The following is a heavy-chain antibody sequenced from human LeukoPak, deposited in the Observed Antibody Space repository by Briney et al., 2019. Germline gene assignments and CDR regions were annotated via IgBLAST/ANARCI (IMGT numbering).Heavy chain of an antibody. CDR3: ARDLYYGSGTVDY. V-gene: IGHV3-48*02. D-gene: IGHD3-10*01. Sequence: PGGSLRLSCAASGFTFSSYNMNWVRQAPGKGLEWVSYISGSSSIIYYADSVKGRFTISRDNAKNSLYLQVNSLRDEDTAVYYCARDLYYGSGTVDYWGQGTLVTVSS. J-gene: IGHJ4*02. CDR2: ISGSSSII. CDR1: GFTFSSYN.